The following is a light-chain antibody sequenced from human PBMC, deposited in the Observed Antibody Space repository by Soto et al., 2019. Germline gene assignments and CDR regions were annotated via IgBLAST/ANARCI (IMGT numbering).Light chain of an antibody. Sequence: EIVLTQSPGTLSLSPGERATLSCRASQNVGSDYLAWYQQKPGQAPRILILGASGRATGIPDRFSGSGSGTDFTLTISRLEPEDFAVYYCQQYGSLSWTFGQGTKVEIK. CDR1: QNVGSDY. CDR2: GAS. J-gene: IGKJ1*01. CDR3: QQYGSLSWT. V-gene: IGKV3-20*01.